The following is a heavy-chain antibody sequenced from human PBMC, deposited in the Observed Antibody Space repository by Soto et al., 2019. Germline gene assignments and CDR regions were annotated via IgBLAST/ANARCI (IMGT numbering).Heavy chain of an antibody. CDR3: ARHGSGSYYNNWFDP. D-gene: IGHD3-10*01. CDR2: IYYSGST. CDR1: GGSFSGYY. J-gene: IGHJ5*02. V-gene: IGHV4-34*01. Sequence: SETLSLTCAVYGGSFSGYYWSWIRQPPGKGLEWIGSIYYSGSTFYNPSLESRVTISVDTSKNQFSLKLSSVTAADTAVYYCARHGSGSYYNNWFDPWGQGTLVTVSS.